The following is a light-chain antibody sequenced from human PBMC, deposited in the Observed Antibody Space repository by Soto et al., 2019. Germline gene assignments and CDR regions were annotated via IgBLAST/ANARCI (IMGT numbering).Light chain of an antibody. CDR3: QQAKSFPRT. J-gene: IGKJ1*01. Sequence: DLQMTQSPSSVSASVGDRVTITCRASQGIITYLVWYQQKPGKAPKLLIYDASNLQSGVPSRFSGSGSGTLFTLTISSLQPEDSATYYCQQAKSFPRTFGQGTKVEIE. V-gene: IGKV1-12*01. CDR1: QGIITY. CDR2: DAS.